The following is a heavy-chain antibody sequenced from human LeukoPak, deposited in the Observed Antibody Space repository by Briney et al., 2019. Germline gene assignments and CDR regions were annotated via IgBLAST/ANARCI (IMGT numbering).Heavy chain of an antibody. CDR2: IIDSGNSL. Sequence: PGGSLRLSCAASGFTFSSCAMSWVRQAPGKGLEWVSTIIDSGNSLYYADSVEGRFTISRDNSKNTLYLQMNSLRAGDTAVYYCAKDPVNWGQDSGTFDIWGQGTMVTVSS. CDR1: GFTFSSCA. V-gene: IGHV3-23*01. CDR3: AKDPVNWGQDSGTFDI. J-gene: IGHJ3*02. D-gene: IGHD3-16*01.